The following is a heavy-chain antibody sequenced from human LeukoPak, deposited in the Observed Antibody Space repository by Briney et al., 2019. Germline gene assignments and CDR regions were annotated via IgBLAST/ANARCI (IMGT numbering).Heavy chain of an antibody. CDR3: ARERDGYNHADF. V-gene: IGHV3-21*01. J-gene: IGHJ4*02. CDR2: ISSSSSYI. Sequence: PGGSLRLSCAASGFTFSTYSMNWVRQAPEKGLEWVSCISSSSSYIYYADSVKGRFTIARDNAKKLVHLQMSSLRAEDTAVYYCARERDGYNHADFWGQGTLVTVSS. CDR1: GFTFSTYS. D-gene: IGHD5-24*01.